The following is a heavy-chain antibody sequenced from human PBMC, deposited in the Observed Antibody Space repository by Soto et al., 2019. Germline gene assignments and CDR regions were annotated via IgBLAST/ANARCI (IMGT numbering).Heavy chain of an antibody. Sequence: SETLSLTCAVSGGSISSGGYSWSWIRQPPGKGLEWIGYIYHSGSTYYNPSLKSRVTISVDRSKNQFSLKLSSVTAADTAVYYCAKGGVVTPGPIDYWGQGTLVTVSS. J-gene: IGHJ4*02. CDR3: AKGGVVTPGPIDY. D-gene: IGHD2-21*02. V-gene: IGHV4-30-2*01. CDR1: GGSISSGGYS. CDR2: IYHSGST.